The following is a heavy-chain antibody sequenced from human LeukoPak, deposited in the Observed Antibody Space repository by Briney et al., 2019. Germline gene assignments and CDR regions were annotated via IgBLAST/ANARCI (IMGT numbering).Heavy chain of an antibody. CDR2: MSPNSGDT. Sequence: ASVKVSFTASGYTFTSYDFNWVRQATGQRPEWMGWMSPNSGDTGHAQKFQDRVTMTRNTSISTAYMELSSLRSDDTAVYYCARGPPNWGYDYWGPGTLVTVSS. J-gene: IGHJ4*02. CDR3: ARGPPNWGYDY. CDR1: GYTFTSYD. V-gene: IGHV1-8*01. D-gene: IGHD7-27*01.